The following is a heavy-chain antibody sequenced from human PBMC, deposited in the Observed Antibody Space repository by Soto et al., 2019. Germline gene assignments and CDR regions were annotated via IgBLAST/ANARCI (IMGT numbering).Heavy chain of an antibody. CDR2: INPNSGGT. CDR1: GYTFTGYY. Sequence: ASVKVSCKASGYTFTGYYMHWVRQAPGQGLEWMGWINPNSGGTNYAQKFQGRVTMTRDTSISTAYMELSRLRSDDTAVYYCARAAYYDFWSAYYTRENWFDPWGQGTLVTVSS. D-gene: IGHD3-3*01. CDR3: ARAAYYDFWSAYYTRENWFDP. V-gene: IGHV1-2*02. J-gene: IGHJ5*02.